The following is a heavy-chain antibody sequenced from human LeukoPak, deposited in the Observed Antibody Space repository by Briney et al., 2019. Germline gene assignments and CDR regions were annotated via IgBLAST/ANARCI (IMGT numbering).Heavy chain of an antibody. CDR3: ARATSGFGELLFDY. CDR1: GFTFSSYD. CDR2: IGTAGDT. J-gene: IGHJ4*02. Sequence: GGSLRLPCAASGFTFSSYDMHWVRQATGKGLEWVSAIGTAGDTYYPGSVKGRFTISRENAKNSLYLQMNSLRAGDTAVYYCARATSGFGELLFDYWGQGTLVTVSS. V-gene: IGHV3-13*01. D-gene: IGHD3-10*01.